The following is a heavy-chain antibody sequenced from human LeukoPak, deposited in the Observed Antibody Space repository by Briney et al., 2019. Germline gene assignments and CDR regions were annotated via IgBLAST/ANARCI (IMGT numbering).Heavy chain of an antibody. J-gene: IGHJ6*02. CDR3: ARDPYCSSTSCYVFGMDV. CDR1: GYTFTGYY. CDR2: IIPIFGTA. Sequence: GASVKVSCKASGYTFTGYYMHWVRQAPGQGLEWMGGIIPIFGTANYAQKFQGRVTITADESTSTAYMELSSLRSEDTAVYYCARDPYCSSTSCYVFGMDVWGQGTTVTVSS. V-gene: IGHV1-69*13. D-gene: IGHD2-2*01.